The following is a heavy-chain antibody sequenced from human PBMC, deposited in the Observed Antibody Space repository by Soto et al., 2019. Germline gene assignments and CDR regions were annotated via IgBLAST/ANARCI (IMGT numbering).Heavy chain of an antibody. CDR3: TTDADQEYDFSTRAHYYYGMDV. D-gene: IGHD3-3*01. CDR2: IKSKNDGGTT. Sequence: PGGSLRLSCAASGFTFSNAWMNWVRQAPGKGLEWVGRIKSKNDGGTTDYAAPVKGRFTISRDDSKKTLYLQMNSLKTEDSAVYYCTTDADQEYDFSTRAHYYYGMDVWGQGTTVTVSS. CDR1: GFTFSNAW. V-gene: IGHV3-15*07. J-gene: IGHJ6*02.